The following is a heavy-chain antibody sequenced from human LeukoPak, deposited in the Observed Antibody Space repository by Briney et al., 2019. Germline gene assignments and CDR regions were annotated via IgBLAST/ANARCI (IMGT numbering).Heavy chain of an antibody. V-gene: IGHV1-46*01. CDR1: GDTVTSYY. CDR3: ARTYYYDSSGYSGLDP. J-gene: IGHJ5*02. Sequence: GASVKVSYKASGDTVTSYYMHWVRQAPGQGREWMGVINPSGGSTSYAQKFQGRVTMTRAMSTSTVYMELSSLRSEDTAVYYCARTYYYDSSGYSGLDPWGQGTLVTVSS. CDR2: INPSGGST. D-gene: IGHD3-22*01.